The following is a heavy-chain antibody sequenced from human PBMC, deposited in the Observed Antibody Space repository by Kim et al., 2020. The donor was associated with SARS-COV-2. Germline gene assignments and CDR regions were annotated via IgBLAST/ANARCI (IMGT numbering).Heavy chain of an antibody. CDR3: ARGGAFDI. CDR2: ISYDGSNK. J-gene: IGHJ3*02. CDR1: GFTFSSYA. V-gene: IGHV3-30-3*01. Sequence: GGSLRLSCAASGFTFSSYAMHWVRQAPGKGLEWVAVISYDGSNKYYADSVKGRFTISRDNSKNTLYLQMNSLRAEDTAVYYCARGGAFDIWGQGTMVTVSS.